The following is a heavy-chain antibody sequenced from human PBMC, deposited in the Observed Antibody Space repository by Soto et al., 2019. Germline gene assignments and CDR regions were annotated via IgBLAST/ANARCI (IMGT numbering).Heavy chain of an antibody. Sequence: TSETLSLTCTVSGGSISSSSYYWGWIRQPPGKGLEWIGSIYYSGSTYYNPSLKSRVTISVDTSKNQFSLKLSSVTAADTAVYYCVALVPAAIKNGMDVWGQGTTVTVSS. J-gene: IGHJ6*02. CDR2: IYYSGST. D-gene: IGHD2-2*01. CDR3: VALVPAAIKNGMDV. CDR1: GGSISSSSYY. V-gene: IGHV4-39*01.